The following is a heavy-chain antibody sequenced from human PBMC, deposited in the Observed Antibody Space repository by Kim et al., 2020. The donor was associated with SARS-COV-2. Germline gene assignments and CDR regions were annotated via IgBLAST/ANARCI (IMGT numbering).Heavy chain of an antibody. V-gene: IGHV4-59*13. D-gene: IGHD3-16*01. Sequence: SETLSLTCTVSGGSISSYYWTWIRQPPGKGLEWIGYISYNGTTNYNPSLKSRLTISIDTSMAQISLKLRSVNTADTAVYYCARGDTSGPPYGPEVWGQGT. CDR2: ISYNGTT. CDR1: GGSISSYY. J-gene: IGHJ6*02. CDR3: ARGDTSGPPYGPEV.